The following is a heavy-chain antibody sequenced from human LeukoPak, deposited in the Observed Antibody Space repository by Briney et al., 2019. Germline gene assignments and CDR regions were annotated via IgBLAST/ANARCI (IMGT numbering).Heavy chain of an antibody. J-gene: IGHJ5*02. V-gene: IGHV3-23*01. D-gene: IGHD6-6*01. CDR3: ARTYSSSSYNWFDP. CDR2: ISGTGVGT. Sequence: GGSLRLSCTASGFTFNIYAMSWVRQAPGEGLEWVSTISGTGVGTYYADSVKGRFTISRDNSKSTLYLQMNRLGADDTAIYHCARTYSSSSYNWFDPWGQGTLVTVSS. CDR1: GFTFNIYA.